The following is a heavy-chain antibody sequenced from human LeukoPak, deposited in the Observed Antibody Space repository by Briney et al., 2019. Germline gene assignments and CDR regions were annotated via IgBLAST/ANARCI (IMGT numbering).Heavy chain of an antibody. CDR1: GYTFTGYY. D-gene: IGHD3-10*01. Sequence: ASVKVFCKASGYTFTGYYIHWVRQAPGQGLEWMGWINPNSGGTNYAQKFQGWVTMTRDTSISTAYMELSRLRSDDTAVYYCARGSWFGEYYFDYWGQGTLVTVSS. V-gene: IGHV1-2*04. CDR2: INPNSGGT. CDR3: ARGSWFGEYYFDY. J-gene: IGHJ4*02.